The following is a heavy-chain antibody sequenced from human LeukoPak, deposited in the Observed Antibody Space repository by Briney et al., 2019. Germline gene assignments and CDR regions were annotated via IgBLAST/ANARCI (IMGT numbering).Heavy chain of an antibody. D-gene: IGHD3-16*01. CDR1: GGAISGYY. J-gene: IGHJ5*02. V-gene: IGHV4-59*08. CDR2: IFYSGTT. CDR3: ARRTLCCGERFDP. Sequence: SETLSLTCTVSGGAISGYYWSWIRQPPGKGLEWIGYIFYSGTTNYNPSLKSRVTISVDTSKERFSLKLSSVTAADTAVYYCARRTLCCGERFDPWGQGTLVTVSS.